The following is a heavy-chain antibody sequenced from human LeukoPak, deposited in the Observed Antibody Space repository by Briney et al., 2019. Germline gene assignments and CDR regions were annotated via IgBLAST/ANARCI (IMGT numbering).Heavy chain of an antibody. Sequence: GGSLRLSCAASGFTFSSYAMSWVRQAPGKGLEWVSAISGSGGSTYYADSVKGRFTISRDNAKNSLYLQMNSLRAEDTAVYYCARDPSSVVAESDYWGQGTLVTVSS. D-gene: IGHD2-15*01. CDR3: ARDPSSVVAESDY. CDR2: ISGSGGST. CDR1: GFTFSSYA. J-gene: IGHJ4*02. V-gene: IGHV3-23*01.